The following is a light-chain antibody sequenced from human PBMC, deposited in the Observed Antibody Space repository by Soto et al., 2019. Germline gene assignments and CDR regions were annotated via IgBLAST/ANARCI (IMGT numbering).Light chain of an antibody. CDR1: QTIANN. CDR2: GAS. Sequence: ETVMTQSPATLSVSPGERATLSCRASQTIANNLAWYQQRPGQAPRRLIYGASTRATGIPARFSGSGSGTEFTLTISSLQSEDFAVYYCQQYNNWPPYTFGQGTKLEIK. J-gene: IGKJ2*01. V-gene: IGKV3-15*01. CDR3: QQYNNWPPYT.